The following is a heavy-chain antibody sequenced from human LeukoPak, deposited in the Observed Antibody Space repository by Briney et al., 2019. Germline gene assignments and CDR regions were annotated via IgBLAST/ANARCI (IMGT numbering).Heavy chain of an antibody. D-gene: IGHD2-15*01. CDR3: ATAYCSGGSCYPCFDY. CDR2: FDPVDGET. V-gene: IGHV1-24*01. CDR1: GYTLTELS. Sequence: ASVKVSCKVSGYTLTELSMHWVRQAPGKGLEWMGGFDPVDGETIYAQKFQGRVTMTEDTSTDTAYMELSSLRSEDTAVYYCATAYCSGGSCYPCFDYWGQGTLATVSS. J-gene: IGHJ4*02.